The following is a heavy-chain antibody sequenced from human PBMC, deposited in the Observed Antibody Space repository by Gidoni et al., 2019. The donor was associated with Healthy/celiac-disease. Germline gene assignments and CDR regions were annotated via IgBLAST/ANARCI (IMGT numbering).Heavy chain of an antibody. D-gene: IGHD2-21*02. CDR2: ISAYNGNT. CDR3: ARVTCGGGDCVNDAFDI. V-gene: IGHV1-18*01. J-gene: IGHJ3*02. Sequence: QVQLVQSDAEVKKPGASVKVSCKASGYTFTSYGISWVRQAPGQGLEWMGWISAYNGNTNYAQKLQGRVTMTTDTSTSTAYMELRSLRSDDTAVYYCARVTCGGGDCVNDAFDIWGQGTMVTVSS. CDR1: GYTFTSYG.